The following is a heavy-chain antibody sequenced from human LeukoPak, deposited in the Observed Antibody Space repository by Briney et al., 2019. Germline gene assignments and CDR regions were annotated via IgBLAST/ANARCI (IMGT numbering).Heavy chain of an antibody. CDR3: TTDNYYDSSGYYHTLDY. V-gene: IGHV3-33*01. J-gene: IGHJ4*01. CDR1: GFTFSNHG. Sequence: GRSLRLSCAASGFTFSNHGMHWVRQSPGKGLEGVAVIWYDGSNTYYADSVKGRFTISRDNSKNTLYLQMNSLRAEDTAVYYCTTDNYYDSSGYYHTLDYWGRGTLVTVCS. CDR2: IWYDGSNT. D-gene: IGHD3-22*01.